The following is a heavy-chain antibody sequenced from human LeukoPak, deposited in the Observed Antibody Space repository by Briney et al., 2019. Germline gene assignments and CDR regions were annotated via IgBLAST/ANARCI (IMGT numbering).Heavy chain of an antibody. D-gene: IGHD6-13*01. J-gene: IGHJ6*03. Sequence: PSETLSLTCTVSGGSISSYYWSWIRQPPGKGLEWIGYIYYSGSTNYNPSLKSRVTISVDTSKNQFSLKLSSVTAADTAVYYCASSAAAGTNYYYYYYMDVWGKGTTVTISS. CDR2: IYYSGST. CDR3: ASSAAAGTNYYYYYYMDV. V-gene: IGHV4-59*01. CDR1: GGSISSYY.